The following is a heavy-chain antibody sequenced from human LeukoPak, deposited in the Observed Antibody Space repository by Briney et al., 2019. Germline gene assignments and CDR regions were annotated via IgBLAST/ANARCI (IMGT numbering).Heavy chain of an antibody. CDR1: GYTFTAYN. J-gene: IGHJ4*02. Sequence: ASLKVSCKASGYTFTAYNIHWVRQAPRLELEWMGWINPNSGDTNYAQKVQGRVTMTRDTSINTAYMEVSRLSSDDTAVYYCARPTIRVSGSFHFWGQGTLVTVSS. CDR2: INPNSGDT. V-gene: IGHV1-2*02. D-gene: IGHD1-26*01. CDR3: ARPTIRVSGSFHF.